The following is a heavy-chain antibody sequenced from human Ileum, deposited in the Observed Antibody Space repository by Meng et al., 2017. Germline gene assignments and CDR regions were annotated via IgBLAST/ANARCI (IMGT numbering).Heavy chain of an antibody. D-gene: IGHD3-22*01. V-gene: IGHV3-30-3*01. CDR2: ISYDGSNK. J-gene: IGHJ4*02. CDR3: ARDTKNYYDSSGYPGPLDY. CDR1: GCTFSSYA. Sequence: QVQLVESGGGVVQPGRSLRLSCAASGCTFSSYAMHWVRQAPGKGLEWVAVISYDGSNKYYADSVKGRFTISRDNSKNTLYLQMNSLRAEDTAVYYCARDTKNYYDSSGYPGPLDYWGQGTLVTVSS.